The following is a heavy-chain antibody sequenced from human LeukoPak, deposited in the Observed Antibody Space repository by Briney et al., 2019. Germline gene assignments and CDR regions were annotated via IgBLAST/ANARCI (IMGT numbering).Heavy chain of an antibody. CDR3: ANGGD. V-gene: IGHV3-30*18. D-gene: IGHD3-3*01. CDR1: GFTFSSYG. CDR2: ISYDGSNK. J-gene: IGHJ4*02. Sequence: GSLRLSCAASGFTFSSYGMHWVRQAPGKGLEWVAVISYDGSNKYYADSVKGRFTISRDNSKNTLYLQMNSLRAEDTAVYYCANGGDWGQGTLVTVSS.